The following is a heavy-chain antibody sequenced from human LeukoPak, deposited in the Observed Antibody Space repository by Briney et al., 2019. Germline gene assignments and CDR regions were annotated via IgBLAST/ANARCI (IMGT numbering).Heavy chain of an antibody. D-gene: IGHD6-13*01. Sequence: GGSLRLSCAASGFTFSSYWMHWVRQAPGKGLVWVSRINSDGSSTSYADSVKGRFTISRDNAKNTLYLQMNSLRAEDTAVYYWAGDQPIAAAGTDGREFGGQGPRSTAS. V-gene: IGHV3-74*01. CDR3: AGDQPIAAAGTDGREF. J-gene: IGHJ4*03. CDR1: GFTFSSYW. CDR2: INSDGSST.